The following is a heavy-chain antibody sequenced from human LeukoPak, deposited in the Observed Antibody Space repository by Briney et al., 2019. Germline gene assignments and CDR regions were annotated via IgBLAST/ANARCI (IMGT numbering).Heavy chain of an antibody. CDR2: ISAYNGYT. CDR3: ARALTDSSGYYYFGNWFDP. D-gene: IGHD3-22*01. J-gene: IGHJ5*02. CDR1: GYTFTSYP. V-gene: IGHV1-18*01. Sequence: GASVKVSCKASGYTFTSYPIGWVRQAPGQGLEWMGWISAYNGYTNYAQSLQGRVTMTTDTSTSTAYMELRSLRSEDTAVYYCARALTDSSGYYYFGNWFDPWGQGTLVTVSS.